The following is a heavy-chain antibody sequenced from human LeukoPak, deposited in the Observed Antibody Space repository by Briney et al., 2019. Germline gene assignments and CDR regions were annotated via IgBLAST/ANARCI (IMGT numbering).Heavy chain of an antibody. D-gene: IGHD3-22*01. V-gene: IGHV3-21*01. CDR3: ARGVDYYDSSGTIDY. CDR1: GFTFSSYS. J-gene: IGHJ4*02. Sequence: GGSLRLSCAASGFTFSSYSMNWVRQAPGKGLEWVSSISSSSSYIYYADSVKGRITISRDDSKNTLYLQMNSLRAEDTAVYYCARGVDYYDSSGTIDYWGQGTLVTVSS. CDR2: ISSSSSYI.